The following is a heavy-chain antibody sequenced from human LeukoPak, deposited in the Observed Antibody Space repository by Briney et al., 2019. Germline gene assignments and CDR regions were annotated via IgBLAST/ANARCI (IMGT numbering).Heavy chain of an antibody. D-gene: IGHD1-26*01. Sequence: GRSLRLSCAASGFTFSSYAMHWVRQAPGKGLEWVAVISYDGSNKYYADSVKGRFTISRDNSKNTLYLQMNSLRAEDTAVYYCARGRWELLGGAFDIWGQGTMVTVSS. CDR2: ISYDGSNK. V-gene: IGHV3-30-3*01. J-gene: IGHJ3*02. CDR3: ARGRWELLGGAFDI. CDR1: GFTFSSYA.